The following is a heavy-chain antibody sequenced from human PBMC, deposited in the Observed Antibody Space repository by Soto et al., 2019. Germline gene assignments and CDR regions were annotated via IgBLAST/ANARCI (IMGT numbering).Heavy chain of an antibody. Sequence: RLSCAASGFTFSSYAMHWVRQAPGKGLEWVAVISYDGSNKYYADSVKGRFTISRDNSKNTLYLQMNSLRAEDTAVYYCARDAEIRSTSCYTCYYYYGMDVWGQGTTVTVSS. CDR1: GFTFSSYA. J-gene: IGHJ6*02. D-gene: IGHD2-2*02. CDR3: ARDAEIRSTSCYTCYYYYGMDV. V-gene: IGHV3-30-3*01. CDR2: ISYDGSNK.